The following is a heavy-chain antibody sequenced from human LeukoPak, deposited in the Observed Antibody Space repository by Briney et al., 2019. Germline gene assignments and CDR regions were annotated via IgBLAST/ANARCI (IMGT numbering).Heavy chain of an antibody. V-gene: IGHV4-59*01. CDR3: ARDYGGYYGMDV. Sequence: SETLSLTCTVSGGSISSYYWSWIRQPPGKGLEWIGYIYYSGSTNYNPSLKSRVTISVDTSKNRFSLKLSSVTAADTAVYYCARDYGGYYGMDVWGQGTTVTVSS. J-gene: IGHJ6*02. CDR2: IYYSGST. D-gene: IGHD3-16*01. CDR1: GGSISSYY.